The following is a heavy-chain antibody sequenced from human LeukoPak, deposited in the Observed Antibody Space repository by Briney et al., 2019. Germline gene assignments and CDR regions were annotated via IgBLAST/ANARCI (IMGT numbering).Heavy chain of an antibody. J-gene: IGHJ4*02. CDR1: GGSIRISRYC. V-gene: IGHV4-39*02. CDR2: IYYSGST. D-gene: IGHD6-13*01. CDR3: ARDIGKGIAAAGFVY. Sequence: PSETLSLTCTVSGGSIRISRYCWGWIRQPPGRGLEWIGSIYYSGSTFYNPSLKSRVTISVDTSKNLFSLKLSSVTAADTAVYYCARDIGKGIAAAGFVYWGQGTPVTVSS.